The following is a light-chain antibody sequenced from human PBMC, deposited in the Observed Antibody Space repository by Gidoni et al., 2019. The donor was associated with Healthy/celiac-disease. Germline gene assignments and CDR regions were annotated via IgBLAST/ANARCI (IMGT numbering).Light chain of an antibody. Sequence: QSALTQPASVSVSPGQSITISCTGTSSDVGGYNYVSWYQQHPGKAPKLMIYDVSNRPSGVSNRFSGSKSGNTASLTISGLQAEDEADYYGSSYTSSSSYVFGTGTKVTVL. J-gene: IGLJ1*01. CDR2: DVS. CDR3: SSYTSSSSYV. V-gene: IGLV2-14*01. CDR1: SSDVGGYNY.